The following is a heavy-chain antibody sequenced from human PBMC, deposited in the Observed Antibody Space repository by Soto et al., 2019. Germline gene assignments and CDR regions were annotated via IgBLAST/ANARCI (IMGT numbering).Heavy chain of an antibody. Sequence: SVKVSCKASGGTFSSYAISWLRQAPGQGLEWMGGIIPIFGTANYAQKFQGRVTITADESTSTAYMELSSLRSEDTAVYYCARGRRVVVIPFDIWGQGTMVTVSS. CDR1: GGTFSSYA. CDR2: IIPIFGTA. V-gene: IGHV1-69*13. J-gene: IGHJ3*02. D-gene: IGHD3-22*01. CDR3: ARGRRVVVIPFDI.